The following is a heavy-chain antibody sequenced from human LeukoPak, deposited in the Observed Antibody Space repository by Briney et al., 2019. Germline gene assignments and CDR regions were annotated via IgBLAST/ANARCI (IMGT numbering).Heavy chain of an antibody. V-gene: IGHV1-69*02. CDR3: ARSNGYCSSTSCQNYYYYGMDV. Sequence: ASVKVSCKASGGTFSSYTISWVRQAPGQGLEWMARIIPILGIANYAQKFQGRVTITADKSTSTAYMELSSLRSEDTAVYYCARSNGYCSSTSCQNYYYYGMDVWGQGTTVTVSS. CDR1: GGTFSSYT. J-gene: IGHJ6*02. D-gene: IGHD2-2*01. CDR2: IIPILGIA.